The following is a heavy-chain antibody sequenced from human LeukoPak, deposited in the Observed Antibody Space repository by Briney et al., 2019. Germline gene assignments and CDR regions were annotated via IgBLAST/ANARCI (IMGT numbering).Heavy chain of an antibody. CDR2: INPSGGST. V-gene: IGHV1-46*01. Sequence: PGASVKVSCKASGYTFTSYYMHWVRQAPGQGLEWMGIINPSGGSTSYAQKFQGRVTMTRDTSTSTVYMELSSLRSEDTALYYCASLTIDSNFDYWGQGTLVTVSS. CDR3: ASLTIDSNFDY. J-gene: IGHJ4*02. D-gene: IGHD3-9*01. CDR1: GYTFTSYY.